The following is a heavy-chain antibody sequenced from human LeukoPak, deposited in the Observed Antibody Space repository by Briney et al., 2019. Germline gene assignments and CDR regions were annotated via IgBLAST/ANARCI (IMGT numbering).Heavy chain of an antibody. V-gene: IGHV4-59*12. CDR2: IYYTGST. CDR1: GGSISSSY. D-gene: IGHD5-18*01. J-gene: IGHJ4*02. Sequence: SETLSLTCTVSGGSISSSYWSWIRQPPGKGLEWIGYIYYTGSTNYNSSLKSRVTISVGTSKNQFSLKLSSVTAADTAVYYSARAQYSYALRLPLDYWGQGTLVTVSS. CDR3: ARAQYSYALRLPLDY.